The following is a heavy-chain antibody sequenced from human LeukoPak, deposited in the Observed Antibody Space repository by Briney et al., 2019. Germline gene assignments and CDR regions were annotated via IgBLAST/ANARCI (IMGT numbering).Heavy chain of an antibody. CDR1: GYSISSGYY. V-gene: IGHV4-38-2*02. J-gene: IGHJ4*02. D-gene: IGHD2-2*02. CDR3: ARDKRYCSSTSCYTLDY. CDR2: IYHSGST. Sequence: PSETLSLTCAVSGYSISSGYYWGWIRQPPGKGLEWIGSIYHSGSTYYNPSLKSRVTISVDTSKNQFSLKLSSVTAADTAVYYCARDKRYCSSTSCYTLDYWGQGTLVTVSS.